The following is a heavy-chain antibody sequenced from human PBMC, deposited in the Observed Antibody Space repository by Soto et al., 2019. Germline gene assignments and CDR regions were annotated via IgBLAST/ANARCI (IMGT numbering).Heavy chain of an antibody. CDR3: GLLWAGPNHDDCDYVGVYGMDV. CDR2: INHSGST. D-gene: IGHD4-17*01. CDR1: GGSFSGYY. Sequence: SETLSLTCAVYGGSFSGYYWSWIRQPPGKGLEWIGEINHSGSTNYNPSLKSRVTISVDTSKNQFSLKLSSVTAADTAVYYCGLLWAGPNHDDCDYVGVYGMDVWGQGTTVTVSS. J-gene: IGHJ6*02. V-gene: IGHV4-34*01.